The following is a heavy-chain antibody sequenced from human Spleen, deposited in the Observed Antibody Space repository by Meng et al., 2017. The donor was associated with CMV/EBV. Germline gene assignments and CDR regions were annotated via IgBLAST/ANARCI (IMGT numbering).Heavy chain of an antibody. D-gene: IGHD2-2*02. V-gene: IGHV3-48*03. CDR2: ISSSGSTI. CDR3: AREGCSSTSCYSLGYYYYGMDV. CDR1: GFTFSSYE. Sequence: LSLTCAASGFTFSSYEMNWVRQAPGKGLEWVSYISSSGSTIYYADSVKGRFTISRDNAKNPLYLQMNSMRAEDTAVYYCAREGCSSTSCYSLGYYYYGMDVWGQGTTVTVSS. J-gene: IGHJ6*02.